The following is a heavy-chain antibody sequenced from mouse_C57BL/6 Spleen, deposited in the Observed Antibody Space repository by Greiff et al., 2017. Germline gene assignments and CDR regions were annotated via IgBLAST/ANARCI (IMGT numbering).Heavy chain of an antibody. CDR2: IDPSDSYT. Sequence: VQLQQPGAELVMPGASVKLSCKASGYIFTSYWMHWVKQRPGQGLEWIGEIDPSDSYTNYNQKFKGKSTLTVDKSSSTAYMQLSSLTSEDSAVYYCARSDYGSPFDYWGQGTTLTVSS. CDR3: ARSDYGSPFDY. J-gene: IGHJ2*01. V-gene: IGHV1-69*01. D-gene: IGHD1-1*01. CDR1: GYIFTSYW.